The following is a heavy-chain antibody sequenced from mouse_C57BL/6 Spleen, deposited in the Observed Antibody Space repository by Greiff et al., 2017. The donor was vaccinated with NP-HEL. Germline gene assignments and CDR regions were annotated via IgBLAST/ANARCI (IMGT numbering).Heavy chain of an antibody. Sequence: QQSCKASGYTFTSYWMHWVKQRPGRGLEWIGRIDPNSGGTKYNEKFKSKATLTVDKPSSTAYMQLSSLTSEDSAVYYCASRAQGGTHAMDYWGQGTSVTVSS. D-gene: IGHD3-1*01. CDR2: IDPNSGGT. CDR3: ASRAQGGTHAMDY. CDR1: GYTFTSYW. V-gene: IGHV1-72*01. J-gene: IGHJ4*01.